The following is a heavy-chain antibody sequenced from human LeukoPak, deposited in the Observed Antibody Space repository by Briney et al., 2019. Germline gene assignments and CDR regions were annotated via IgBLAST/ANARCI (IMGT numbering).Heavy chain of an antibody. J-gene: IGHJ4*02. V-gene: IGHV3-48*02. CDR1: GFTFSSYS. D-gene: IGHD3-10*01. Sequence: GGSLRLSCTASGFTFSSYSMNWVRQAPGKGLEWVSYISSSSSTIYYADSVKGRFTISRDNAKNSLYLQMNSLRDEGTAVYYCARGGGFDENVLLWFGELSYWGQGTLVTVSS. CDR2: ISSSSSTI. CDR3: ARGGGFDENVLLWFGELSY.